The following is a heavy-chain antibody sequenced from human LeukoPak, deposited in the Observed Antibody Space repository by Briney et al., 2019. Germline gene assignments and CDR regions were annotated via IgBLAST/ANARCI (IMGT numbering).Heavy chain of an antibody. Sequence: PSETLSLTCTVSGGSINSGGYYWNWIRQPPGKGLEWIWHIYHSGSTNYNPSLKSRVTISVDTSKNQFSLKLSSVTAADTAVYYCARKEWVPYYFDSWGQGALVTVSS. CDR1: GGSINSGGYY. CDR2: IYHSGST. CDR3: ARKEWVPYYFDS. D-gene: IGHD3-3*01. J-gene: IGHJ4*02. V-gene: IGHV4-61*08.